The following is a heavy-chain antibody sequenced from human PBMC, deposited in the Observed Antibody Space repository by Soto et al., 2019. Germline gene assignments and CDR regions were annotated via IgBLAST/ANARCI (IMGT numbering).Heavy chain of an antibody. CDR1: GFTFNKHA. CDR3: ARTTGVITVISAFDH. V-gene: IGHV3-23*01. Sequence: XVSLRLSCVASGFTFNKHALAWVHQAPGKGLEWVSAISGSGSSTYDSDSVKGRFTISRDNSNNTLYLQMNSLRAEDTAIYYCARTTGVITVISAFDHWGQGTPVTVSS. D-gene: IGHD7-27*01. J-gene: IGHJ4*02. CDR2: ISGSGSST.